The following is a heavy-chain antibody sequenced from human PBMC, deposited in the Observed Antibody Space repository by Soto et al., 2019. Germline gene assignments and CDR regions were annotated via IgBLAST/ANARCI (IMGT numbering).Heavy chain of an antibody. V-gene: IGHV3-23*01. CDR2: IRGRGTGT. CDR3: VKAGYEGHD. J-gene: IGHJ4*02. D-gene: IGHD2-2*01. CDR1: GTVSRTSD. Sequence: CAAPGTVSRTSDMDWVRQAPGKGLEWVSMIRGRGTGTKYAEFVKGRFTIFRDNSRNTLYLQMDSLIVEDTAVYYCVKAGYEGHDWAQGPL.